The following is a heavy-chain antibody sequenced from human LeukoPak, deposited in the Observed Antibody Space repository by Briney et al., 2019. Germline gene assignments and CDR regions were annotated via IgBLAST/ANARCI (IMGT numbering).Heavy chain of an antibody. D-gene: IGHD2-21*02. V-gene: IGHV1-69*04. CDR1: VGTFSSYA. CDR2: IIPILGIA. J-gene: IGHJ4*02. CDR3: ARAPAYCGGDCYSYHFDY. Sequence: SVKVSCKASVGTFSSYAISWVRQAPGQGREWMGRIIPILGIANYAQKFQGRVTITADKSTSTAYMELSSLRSEDTAVYYCARAPAYCGGDCYSYHFDYWGQGTLVTVSS.